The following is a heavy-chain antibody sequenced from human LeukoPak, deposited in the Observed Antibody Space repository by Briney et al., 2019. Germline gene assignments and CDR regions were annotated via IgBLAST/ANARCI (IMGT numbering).Heavy chain of an antibody. CDR2: IKQDGSEK. Sequence: GGSLRLSCAASGFNFSTYWMSWVRQAPGKGLEWVANIKQDGSEKYYVDSVRGRFTISRDNAKNSLYLQMNSLRAEDTAVYYCGSGSTWLPRGQGTLVTVSS. J-gene: IGHJ4*02. V-gene: IGHV3-7*01. CDR1: GFNFSTYW. CDR3: GSGSTWLP. D-gene: IGHD6-13*01.